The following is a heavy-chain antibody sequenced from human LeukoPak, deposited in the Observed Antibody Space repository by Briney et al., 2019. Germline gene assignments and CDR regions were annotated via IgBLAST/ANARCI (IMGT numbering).Heavy chain of an antibody. CDR3: ARGRGIAL. D-gene: IGHD6-13*01. Sequence: GGSLRLSCATSGFTLSNYWMNWVRQAPGKGLEWVANIEEDGNKKNYVDSVKGRFTISRDNVKNSIYLQMNSLRADGTAVYYCARGRGIALWGQGTLVTVSS. J-gene: IGHJ4*02. CDR1: GFTLSNYW. V-gene: IGHV3-7*01. CDR2: IEEDGNKK.